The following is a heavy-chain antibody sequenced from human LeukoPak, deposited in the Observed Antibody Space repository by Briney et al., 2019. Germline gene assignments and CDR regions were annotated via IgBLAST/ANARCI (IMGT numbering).Heavy chain of an antibody. Sequence: GGSLRLSCAASGITVNTNYVSWVRQAPGKGLEWVSIIYSGGATFYADSVKGRFTISRESSKNTLWLQMNSLRAEDTAVYYCAKDRVLGDYFQHWGQGTLVTVSS. V-gene: IGHV3-53*01. D-gene: IGHD3-16*01. J-gene: IGHJ1*01. CDR2: IYSGGAT. CDR1: GITVNTNY. CDR3: AKDRVLGDYFQH.